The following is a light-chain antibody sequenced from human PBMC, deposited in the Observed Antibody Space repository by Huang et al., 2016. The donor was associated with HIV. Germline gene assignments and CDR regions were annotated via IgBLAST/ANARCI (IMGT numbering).Light chain of an antibody. J-gene: IGKJ3*01. V-gene: IGKV1-39*01. CDR3: QQSSSTPFT. CDR1: QTITSF. CDR2: AAS. Sequence: DIQMTQSPSSLSASVGARVTITCRASQTITSFLNWYQQKPGKAPKLLIYAASSLQSGVPSRFSGSGYGTSFTLTINTLQPEDFATYYCQQSSSTPFTFGPGTRVDIK.